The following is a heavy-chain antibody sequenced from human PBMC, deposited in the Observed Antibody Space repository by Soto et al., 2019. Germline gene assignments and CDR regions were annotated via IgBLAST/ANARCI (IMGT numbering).Heavy chain of an antibody. J-gene: IGHJ6*03. CDR2: INHSGST. CDR1: GGSFSGYY. V-gene: IGHV4-34*01. Sequence: PSETLSLTCAVYGGSFSGYYWSWIRQPPGKGLEWIGEINHSGSTNYNPSLKSRVTISVDTSKNQFSLKLSSVTAADTAVYYCAREGGITAARAYYYYYMDVWGKGTTVTVSS. D-gene: IGHD6-13*01. CDR3: AREGGITAARAYYYYYMDV.